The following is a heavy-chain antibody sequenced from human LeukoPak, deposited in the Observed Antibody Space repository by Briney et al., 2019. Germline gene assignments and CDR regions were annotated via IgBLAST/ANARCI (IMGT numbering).Heavy chain of an antibody. CDR1: GGSISSGDYY. Sequence: SETLSLTCTVSGGSISSGDYYWSWIRQPPGKGLEWIGYIYYSGSTYYNPSLKSRVTISVDTSKNQFSLKLSSVTAADTAVYYCARASRGGYDLGPFDYWGQGTLVTVSS. CDR3: ARASRGGYDLGPFDY. CDR2: IYYSGST. D-gene: IGHD5-12*01. V-gene: IGHV4-30-4*02. J-gene: IGHJ4*02.